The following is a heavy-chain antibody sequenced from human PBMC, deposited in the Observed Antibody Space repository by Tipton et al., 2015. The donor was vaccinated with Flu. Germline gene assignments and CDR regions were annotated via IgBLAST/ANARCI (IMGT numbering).Heavy chain of an antibody. Sequence: QLVQSGAEVKKSGESLRISCETSGYTFTAAYWIAWVRQTPGRGLEWMGAIYPDDSDTRFGPSFQGLVTFSVDTSLNTAYLHWTSLESSDNAIYYCVRHIGGAAPGTIDYWGQGTLVTVSS. J-gene: IGHJ4*02. CDR3: VRHIGGAAPGTIDY. CDR1: GYTFTAAYW. D-gene: IGHD6-13*01. CDR2: IYPDDSDT. V-gene: IGHV5-51*01.